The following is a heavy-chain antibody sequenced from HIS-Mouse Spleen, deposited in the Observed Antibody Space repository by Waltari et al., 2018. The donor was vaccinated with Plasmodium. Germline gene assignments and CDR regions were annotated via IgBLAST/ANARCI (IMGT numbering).Heavy chain of an antibody. CDR3: ARRGGSYYYFDY. D-gene: IGHD1-26*01. V-gene: IGHV4-39*01. J-gene: IGHJ4*02. Sequence: QLQLQESGPGLVKPSETLSPHCTGSGGSISSSSYYWGWTRQPPGKGLEWIGSIYYSGSTSYNPSLKSRVTISVETSKNQFSLKLSSVTAADTAVYYCARRGGSYYYFDYWGQGTLVTVSS. CDR1: GGSISSSSYY. CDR2: IYYSGST.